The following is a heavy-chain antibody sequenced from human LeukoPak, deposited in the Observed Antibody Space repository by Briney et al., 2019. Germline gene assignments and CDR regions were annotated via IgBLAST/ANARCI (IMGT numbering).Heavy chain of an antibody. J-gene: IGHJ4*02. V-gene: IGHV4-34*01. CDR2: INHSGST. Sequence: SETLSLTCAVYGGSFSGYYWSWIRQPPGKGLEWIGEINHSGSTNYNPSLKSRVTISEDTSKNQFSLKLSSVTAADTAVYYCARAGAWKRYCSGGSCYTNYFDYWGQGTLVTVSS. CDR1: GGSFSGYY. CDR3: ARAGAWKRYCSGGSCYTNYFDY. D-gene: IGHD2-15*01.